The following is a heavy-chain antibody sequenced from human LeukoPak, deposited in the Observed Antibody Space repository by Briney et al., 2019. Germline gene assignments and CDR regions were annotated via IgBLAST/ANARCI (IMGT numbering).Heavy chain of an antibody. Sequence: PGGSLRLSCEASGFTFSSYWMSWVRQAPGKWLEWVANIKTDGSEKYYVDSVKGRFTISRDNAKNSLYLQMNSLRAEDTAVYYCARDYTGYFPWGQGTLVIVSS. D-gene: IGHD3-9*01. CDR3: ARDYTGYFP. CDR2: IKTDGSEK. V-gene: IGHV3-7*03. J-gene: IGHJ5*02. CDR1: GFTFSSYW.